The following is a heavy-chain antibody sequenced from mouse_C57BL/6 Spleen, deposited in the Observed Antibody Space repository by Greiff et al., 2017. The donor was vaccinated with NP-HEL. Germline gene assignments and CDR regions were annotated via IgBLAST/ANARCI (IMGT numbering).Heavy chain of an antibody. J-gene: IGHJ4*01. D-gene: IGHD1-1*01. CDR2: ISSGSSTI. CDR1: GFTFSDYG. Sequence: DVKLVESGGGLVKPGGSLKLSCAASGFTFSDYGMHWVRQAPEKGLEWVAYISSGSSTIYYADTVKGRFTISRDNAKNTLFLQMTSLRSEDTAMYYCARTVYYGSSYGGLAMDYWGQGTSVTVSS. V-gene: IGHV5-17*01. CDR3: ARTVYYGSSYGGLAMDY.